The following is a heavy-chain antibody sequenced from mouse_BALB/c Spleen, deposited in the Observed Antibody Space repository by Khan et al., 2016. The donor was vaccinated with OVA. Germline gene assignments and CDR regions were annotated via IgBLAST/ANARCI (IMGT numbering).Heavy chain of an antibody. CDR1: GFTFSSIV. CDR2: ISSAATYT. V-gene: IGHV5-9-1*01. J-gene: IGHJ3*01. Sequence: EVELVESGGSLVEPGGSLKLSCAASGFTFSSIVMSWVRQTPAKRLEWVATISSAATYTYYPVSIKGRFTISRDNAKNTLYLHMISLRSDDTAIYFCTNGNYGWFAYWGLGTLVTVST. CDR3: TNGNYGWFAY. D-gene: IGHD2-1*01.